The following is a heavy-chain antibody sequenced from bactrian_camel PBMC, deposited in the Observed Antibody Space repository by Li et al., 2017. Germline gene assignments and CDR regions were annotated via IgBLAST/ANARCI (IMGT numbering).Heavy chain of an antibody. V-gene: IGHV3S25*01. CDR1: AFSIGTYC. CDR2: IYGIRGGT. J-gene: IGHJ6*01. Sequence: QLVESGGGSVQSGGSLRLSCVASAFSIGTYCMGWFRQAPGKEREPVAAIYGIRGGTYYRDSVKGRFTISHDTDKNTAYLQMNNLKPEDTAVYYCAADIRTLAGRFPRTVICGGTLGHWGQGTQVTVS. CDR3: AADIRTLAGRFPRTVICGGTLGH. D-gene: IGHD7*01.